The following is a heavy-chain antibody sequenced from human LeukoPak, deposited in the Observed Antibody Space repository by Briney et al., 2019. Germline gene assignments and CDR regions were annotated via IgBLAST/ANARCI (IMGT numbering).Heavy chain of an antibody. J-gene: IGHJ6*02. Sequence: GESLKISCKGSGYTFTNYWIGWVRRMPGKGLGWMGIIYPGDSDTRYSPSFQGHVTISADKSINTAYLQWSSLMASDTAMYYCASRGIYGMDVWGQGTTVTVSS. CDR2: IYPGDSDT. CDR3: ASRGIYGMDV. D-gene: IGHD1-14*01. V-gene: IGHV5-51*06. CDR1: GYTFTNYW.